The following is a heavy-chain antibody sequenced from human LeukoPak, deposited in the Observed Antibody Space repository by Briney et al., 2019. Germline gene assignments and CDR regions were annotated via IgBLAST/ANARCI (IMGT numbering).Heavy chain of an antibody. CDR3: ARLGKSGMTTVKTRAFDI. V-gene: IGHV4-39*01. D-gene: IGHD4-11*01. CDR1: GGSLSSSSYY. J-gene: IGHJ3*02. CDR2: IYYSGNT. Sequence: SETLSLTCTVSGGSLSSSSYYWGWIRQPPGKGLEWIGSIYYSGNTYYNPSLKSRVTMSVDTSKNQFSLQLSSVTAADTAVYYYARLGKSGMTTVKTRAFDIWGQGTVVTVSS.